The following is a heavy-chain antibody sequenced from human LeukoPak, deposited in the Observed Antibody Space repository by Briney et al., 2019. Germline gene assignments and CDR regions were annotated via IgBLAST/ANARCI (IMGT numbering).Heavy chain of an antibody. J-gene: IGHJ4*02. V-gene: IGHV1-69*05. CDR1: GGTFSSYA. Sequence: SVKVSCKASGGTFSSYAISWVRQAPGQGLEWMGRIIPIFGTANYAQKFQGRVTITTDESTSTAYMELSSLRSEDTAVYYCARGNYDFWSGYYSYFDYWGQGTLVTVSS. CDR2: IIPIFGTA. CDR3: ARGNYDFWSGYYSYFDY. D-gene: IGHD3-3*01.